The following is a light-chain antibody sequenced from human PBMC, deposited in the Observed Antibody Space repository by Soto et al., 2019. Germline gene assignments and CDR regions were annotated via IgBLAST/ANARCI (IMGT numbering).Light chain of an antibody. CDR1: QSVSSN. CDR3: QQYNNSPRT. CDR2: GAS. V-gene: IGKV3-15*01. Sequence: EIVMTQSPATLSVSPGERVTLSCRASQSVSSNLARYQQKPGQAPRLLIYGASTRATGIPARFSGSGSGTEFTLTISSLQSEDFEVYYCQQYNNSPRTFGQGTKVDIK. J-gene: IGKJ1*01.